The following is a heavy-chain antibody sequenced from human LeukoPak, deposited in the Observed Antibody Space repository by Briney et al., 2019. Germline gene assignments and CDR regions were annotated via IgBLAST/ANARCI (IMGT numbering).Heavy chain of an antibody. CDR2: ISYDGSNK. D-gene: IGHD5-18*01. J-gene: IGHJ5*02. Sequence: GGSLRLSCAASGFTFSSYGMHWVRQAPGKGLEWVAVISYDGSNKYYADSVKGRFTISRDNSKNTLYLQMNGLRVEDTAVYYCAKDPGYSQGHGFGHWGQGTPVTVSS. V-gene: IGHV3-30*18. CDR3: AKDPGYSQGHGFGH. CDR1: GFTFSSYG.